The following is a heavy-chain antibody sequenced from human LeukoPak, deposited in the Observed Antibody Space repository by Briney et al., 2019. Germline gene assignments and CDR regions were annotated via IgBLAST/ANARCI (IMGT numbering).Heavy chain of an antibody. J-gene: IGHJ5*02. CDR1: GYTFTSYY. D-gene: IGHD3-10*01. Sequence: GASVKVSCKASGYTFTSYYMHWVRQAPGQGLEWMGIINPSGGSTSYAQKFQGRVTMTRDMSTSTAYMELSSLRSEDTAVYYCARDTPTMVRERYWFDPWGQGTLVTVSS. CDR2: INPSGGST. CDR3: ARDTPTMVRERYWFDP. V-gene: IGHV1-46*01.